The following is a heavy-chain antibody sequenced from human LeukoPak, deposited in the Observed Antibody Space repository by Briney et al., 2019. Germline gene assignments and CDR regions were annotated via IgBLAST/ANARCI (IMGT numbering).Heavy chain of an antibody. J-gene: IGHJ6*03. CDR2: INHSGNT. CDR3: ARRTKAIFGVVPYYYMDV. CDR1: GGSLSGYY. Sequence: SETLSLTCAVYGGSLSGYYWSWIRQSPEKGLEWIAEINHSGNTNYNPSLSSRVTISVDTSKNQFSLKLSSVTAADTAVYFCARRTKAIFGVVPYYYMDVWGEGTTVTVSS. D-gene: IGHD3-3*01. V-gene: IGHV4-34*01.